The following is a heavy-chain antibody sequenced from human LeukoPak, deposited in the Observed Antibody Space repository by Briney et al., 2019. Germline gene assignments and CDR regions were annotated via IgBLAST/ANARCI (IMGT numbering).Heavy chain of an antibody. Sequence: SETLSLTCGVYGVSISGDYWSWIRQPPGKGLEWIAEIHHSGSANYNPSLKSRVTISVDTSKNQFSLKLSSVTAADTAVYYCARVGEVVAATSVGDYWGQGTLVTVSS. J-gene: IGHJ4*02. CDR2: IHHSGSA. V-gene: IGHV4-34*01. D-gene: IGHD2-15*01. CDR1: GVSISGDY. CDR3: ARVGEVVAATSVGDY.